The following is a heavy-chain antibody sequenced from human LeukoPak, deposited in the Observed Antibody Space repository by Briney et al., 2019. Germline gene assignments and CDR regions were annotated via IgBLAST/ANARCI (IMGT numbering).Heavy chain of an antibody. CDR1: GYTFTGYY. J-gene: IGHJ4*02. CDR2: INPNSGGT. Sequence: ASVKVSCKASGYTFTGYYMHWVRQAPGQGLEWMGWINPNSGGTNYAQKFQGRVTMTRDTSISTAYMELSRLRSDDTAVYYCARVSQWLVRVDYFDYWGQGTLVTVSS. D-gene: IGHD6-19*01. CDR3: ARVSQWLVRVDYFDY. V-gene: IGHV1-2*02.